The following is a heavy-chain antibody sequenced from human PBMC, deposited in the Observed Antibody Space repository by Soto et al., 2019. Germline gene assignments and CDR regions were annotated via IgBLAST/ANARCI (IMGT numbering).Heavy chain of an antibody. CDR2: VSAGGDMR. CDR1: GFTFSSYA. CDR3: ARGDRGGSGSPARYYYSGLDV. D-gene: IGHD3-10*01. Sequence: DVQLLESGGHLVQPGGSLRLSCAASGFTFSSYAMSWVRQAPGKRLEWVSSVSAGGDMRYYSDSVKGRFTTSRDNSNNALFLQMNSLRTEDTALYYCARGDRGGSGSPARYYYSGLDVWGQGATVTVS. J-gene: IGHJ6*02. V-gene: IGHV3-23*01.